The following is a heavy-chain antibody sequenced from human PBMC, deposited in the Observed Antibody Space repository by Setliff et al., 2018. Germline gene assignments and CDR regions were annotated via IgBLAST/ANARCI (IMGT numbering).Heavy chain of an antibody. CDR2: INAGNGNT. D-gene: IGHD6-19*01. CDR3: ARDYPADSSGWYPYYYGMDV. V-gene: IGHV1-3*01. Sequence: ASVKVSCKASGYTFTSYAMHWVRQAPGQRLEWMGWINAGNGNTNYAQKFQGRVTITTDESTSTAYMELSSLRSEDTAVYYCARDYPADSSGWYPYYYGMDVWGQGTTVTVS. J-gene: IGHJ6*02. CDR1: GYTFTSYA.